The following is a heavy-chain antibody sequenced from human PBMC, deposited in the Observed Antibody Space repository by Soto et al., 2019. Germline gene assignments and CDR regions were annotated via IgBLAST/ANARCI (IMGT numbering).Heavy chain of an antibody. D-gene: IGHD2-2*01. CDR2: IIPLFGPA. CDR3: AKEPLGYCSSTSCRGRQSWFDP. Sequence: SVKVSCKVYGGTFRSYAISWVRQAPGQGLEWMGGIIPLFGPANNAPKFQDRVTITADESTTTAHMELSSLRSEDTAVYYCAKEPLGYCSSTSCRGRQSWFDPWGQGTLVTVSS. V-gene: IGHV1-69*13. CDR1: GGTFRSYA. J-gene: IGHJ5*02.